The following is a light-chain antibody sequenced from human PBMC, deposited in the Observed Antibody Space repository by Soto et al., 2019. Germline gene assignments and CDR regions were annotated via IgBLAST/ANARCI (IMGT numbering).Light chain of an antibody. J-gene: IGKJ5*01. CDR3: QQYHNWPIT. Sequence: PGERVTLSCGASQSVDNNLVWYQQRAGQSPRLLIYDASTRATGIPARFSGSGSGTEFTLTISSLQSEDFAVYYCQQYHNWPITFGQGTRLEIK. CDR1: QSVDNN. V-gene: IGKV3-15*01. CDR2: DAS.